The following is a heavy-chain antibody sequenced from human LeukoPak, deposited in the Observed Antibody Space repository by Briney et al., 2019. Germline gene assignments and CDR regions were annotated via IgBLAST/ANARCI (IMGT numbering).Heavy chain of an antibody. CDR2: IYHSGST. CDR3: ARGSARKNWFDP. CDR1: GGSFSGYY. J-gene: IGHJ5*02. V-gene: IGHV4-34*01. D-gene: IGHD3-10*01. Sequence: PSETLSLTCAVYGGSFSGYYWSWIRQPPGKGLEWIGYIYHSGSTYYNPSLKSRVTISVDRSKNQFSLKLSSVTAADTAVYYCARGSARKNWFDPWGQGTLVTVSS.